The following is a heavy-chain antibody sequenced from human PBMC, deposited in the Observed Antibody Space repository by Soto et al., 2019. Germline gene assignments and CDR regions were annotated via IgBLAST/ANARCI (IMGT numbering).Heavy chain of an antibody. CDR2: ISGSGGST. Sequence: PGGSLRLSCAASGFTFSSYAMSWVRQAPGKGLEWVSAISGSGGSTYYADSVKGRFTISRDNSKNTLYLQMNSLRAEDTAVYYCAKAAYCSSTSCYEYYYYMDVWGKGTTVTVSS. CDR3: AKAAYCSSTSCYEYYYYMDV. J-gene: IGHJ6*03. V-gene: IGHV3-23*01. D-gene: IGHD2-2*01. CDR1: GFTFSSYA.